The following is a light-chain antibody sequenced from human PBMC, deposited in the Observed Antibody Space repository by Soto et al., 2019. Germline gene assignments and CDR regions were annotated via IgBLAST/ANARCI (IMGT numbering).Light chain of an antibody. J-gene: IGKJ1*01. V-gene: IGKV1-5*03. CDR3: QQYHTFSWT. CDR2: KAS. CDR1: QSVVRW. Sequence: DIQKTQSPSTLSASVGDRVTITCRASQSVVRWLAWYQQKPGKAPKPLIYKASSLESGVPSRFSGSGSGTEFTLTISSLQPDDFATYFCQQYHTFSWTFGQGTKVEIK.